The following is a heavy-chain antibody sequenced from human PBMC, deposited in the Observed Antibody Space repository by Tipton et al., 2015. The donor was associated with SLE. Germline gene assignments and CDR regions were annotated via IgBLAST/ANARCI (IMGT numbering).Heavy chain of an antibody. CDR1: GYSIRSGYY. CDR3: ARDGAVDATGS. D-gene: IGHD6-19*01. J-gene: IGHJ5*02. Sequence: TLSLTCAVSGYSIRSGYYWAWIRQTPEKGLEWIGSVSHSGNTYYNASLRGRITISVDTSKNQFTLKLTSVTAADTAVYYCARDGAVDATGSWGQGTLVTVSS. V-gene: IGHV4-38-2*02. CDR2: VSHSGNT.